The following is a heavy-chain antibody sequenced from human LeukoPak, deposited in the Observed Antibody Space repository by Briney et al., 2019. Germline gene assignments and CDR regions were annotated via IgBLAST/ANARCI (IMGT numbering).Heavy chain of an antibody. J-gene: IGHJ4*02. V-gene: IGHV3-23*01. CDR3: AKDHDILTGYSRFDY. CDR2: ISGSGGST. CDR1: GFTFSSYA. Sequence: GGSLRLTCAASGFTFSSYAMSWVRQAPGKGLEWVSAISGSGGSTYYADSVKGRFTIPRDNSKNTLYLQMNSLRAEDTAVYYCAKDHDILTGYSRFDYWGQGTLVTVSS. D-gene: IGHD3-9*01.